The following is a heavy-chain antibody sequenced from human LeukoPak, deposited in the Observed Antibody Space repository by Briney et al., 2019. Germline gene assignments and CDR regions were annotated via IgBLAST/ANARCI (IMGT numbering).Heavy chain of an antibody. CDR3: VRIRPGMSTRVFGI. Sequence: GGSLRLSCAASGFTFSDHYMDWVRQAPGQGLEWVGRIRNKANSYSTEYAASVKGRFTISRDDSKNSLYLQMNSLKTEDAAVYYCVRIRPGMSTRVFGIWGQGTMVTASS. V-gene: IGHV3-72*01. CDR2: IRNKANSYST. CDR1: GFTFSDHY. D-gene: IGHD2-2*01. J-gene: IGHJ3*02.